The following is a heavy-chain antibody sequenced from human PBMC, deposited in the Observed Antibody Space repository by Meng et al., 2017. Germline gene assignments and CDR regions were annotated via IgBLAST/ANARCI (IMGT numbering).Heavy chain of an antibody. V-gene: IGHV1-69*06. Sequence: QGQLVPSGAEVKKPGSLVKVSCKASGGTFSSYAISWVRQAPGQGLEWMGGIIPIFGTANYAQKFQGRVTITADKSTSTAYMELSSLRSEDTAVYYCARDRDSSGWSYYFDYWGQGTLVTVSS. D-gene: IGHD6-19*01. CDR2: IIPIFGTA. CDR3: ARDRDSSGWSYYFDY. CDR1: GGTFSSYA. J-gene: IGHJ4*02.